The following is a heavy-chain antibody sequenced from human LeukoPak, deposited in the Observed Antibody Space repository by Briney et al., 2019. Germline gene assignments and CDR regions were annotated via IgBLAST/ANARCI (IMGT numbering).Heavy chain of an antibody. V-gene: IGHV3-7*01. CDR3: AKRGGYCSGGSCFSDYYYMDV. Sequence: GGSLRLSCAASGFTFSNYWMSWVRQAPGKGLEWVAHIKQDGTEKYYVDSVKGRFTISRDNAKNSLFLQMNSLRAEDTAVYYCAKRGGYCSGGSCFSDYYYMDVWGKGTTVTISS. D-gene: IGHD2-15*01. J-gene: IGHJ6*03. CDR2: IKQDGTEK. CDR1: GFTFSNYW.